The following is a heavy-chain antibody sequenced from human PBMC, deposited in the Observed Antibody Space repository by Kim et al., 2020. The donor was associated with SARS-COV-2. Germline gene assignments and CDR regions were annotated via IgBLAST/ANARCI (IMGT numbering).Heavy chain of an antibody. Sequence: SETLSLTCDVSGDSISNEGSYWGWIRQPPGKGLEWIGNIYYSGTTYYNPSLKSRVSISVDTSKNQFSLHLNSVTAADTAVYYCVRLGGDWYCPPGHWGQG. CDR3: VRLGGDWYCPPGH. D-gene: IGHD2-21*02. CDR2: IYYSGTT. CDR1: GDSISNEGSY. V-gene: IGHV4-39*01. J-gene: IGHJ1*01.